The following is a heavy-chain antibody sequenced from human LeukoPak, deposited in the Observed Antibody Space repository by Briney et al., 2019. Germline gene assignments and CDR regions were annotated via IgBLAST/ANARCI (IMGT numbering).Heavy chain of an antibody. Sequence: GGSLRLSCAASGFTFSSYAMSWVRQAPGKALEWVSAISGSGGSTYYADPVKGRFTISRDNSKNTLYLQMNSLRAEDTAVYYCAKVLNYYDSSGYYYFDYWGQGTLVTVSS. CDR3: AKVLNYYDSSGYYYFDY. V-gene: IGHV3-23*01. CDR1: GFTFSSYA. CDR2: ISGSGGST. D-gene: IGHD3-22*01. J-gene: IGHJ4*02.